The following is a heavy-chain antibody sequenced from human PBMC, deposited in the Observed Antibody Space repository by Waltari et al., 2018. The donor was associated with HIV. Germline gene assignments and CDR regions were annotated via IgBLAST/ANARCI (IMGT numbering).Heavy chain of an antibody. J-gene: IGHJ1*01. Sequence: LEDTVGGVVRPGGLLGLSGGGAVVALAPYGIILSRQAPGKGLEGVLGINWNGGSTSYGDTVKGRFTISRDNAKNSLYLQMNSLRAEDTALYYCARDEGSGSYSLDEYFQHWGQGTLVTVSS. CDR3: ARDEGSGSYSLDEYFQH. CDR2: INWNGGST. CDR1: VVALAPYG. V-gene: IGHV3-20*04. D-gene: IGHD3-10*01.